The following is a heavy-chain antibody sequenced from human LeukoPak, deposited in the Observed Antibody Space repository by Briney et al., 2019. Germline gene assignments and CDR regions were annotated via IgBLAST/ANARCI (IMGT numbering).Heavy chain of an antibody. J-gene: IGHJ3*02. CDR2: ISAYNGNT. V-gene: IGHV1-18*01. CDR3: ARVYDSSGYYPDAFDI. CDR1: GYTFTSYG. D-gene: IGHD3-22*01. Sequence: ASVKVSCKASGYTFTSYGISWVRQAPGQGLEWMGWISAYNGNTNYAQKLQGRVTMTTDTSTSTAYMELRSLRSDGTAVYYCARVYDSSGYYPDAFDIWGQGTMVTVSS.